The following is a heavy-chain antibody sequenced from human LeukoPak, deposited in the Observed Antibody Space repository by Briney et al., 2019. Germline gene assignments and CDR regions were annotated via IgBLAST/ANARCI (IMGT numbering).Heavy chain of an antibody. Sequence: GSSVKVSCKASGGTFSSYAISWVRQAPGQGLEWKEGIIPIFGTANYAQKFQGRVTITTDESTSTAYMELSSLRSEDTAVYYCARVGYSYGYGADAYYYYYYMDVWGKGTTVTVSS. CDR1: GGTFSSYA. CDR3: ARVGYSYGYGADAYYYYYYMDV. V-gene: IGHV1-69*05. J-gene: IGHJ6*03. D-gene: IGHD5-18*01. CDR2: IIPIFGTA.